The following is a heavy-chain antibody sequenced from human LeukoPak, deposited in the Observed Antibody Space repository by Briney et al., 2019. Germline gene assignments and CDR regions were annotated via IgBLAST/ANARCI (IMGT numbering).Heavy chain of an antibody. CDR1: GYTFTDYA. Sequence: ASVKVSCKASGYTFTDYALHWVRQAPGQSLEWMGWITTGRGETRYSQEFQRRITFTRDTSASTVYMDLSDLRSEDTAVYYCARGGSRGFDYWGQGTLVTVSS. V-gene: IGHV1-3*03. J-gene: IGHJ4*02. CDR3: ARGGSRGFDY. D-gene: IGHD1-26*01. CDR2: ITTGRGET.